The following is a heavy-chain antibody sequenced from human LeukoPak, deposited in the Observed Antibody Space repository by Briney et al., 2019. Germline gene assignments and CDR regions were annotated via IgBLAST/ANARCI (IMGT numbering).Heavy chain of an antibody. CDR3: ARGGINYDFWSGTENHFDY. V-gene: IGHV3-21*01. Sequence: GGSLRLSCAASGFTFSSYSMNWVRQAPGKGLEWVSSISSSSSYMYYADSVKGRFTISGDNAKNSLYLQMNSLRAEDTAVYYCARGGINYDFWSGTENHFDYWGQGTLVTVSS. J-gene: IGHJ4*02. D-gene: IGHD3-3*01. CDR2: ISSSSSYM. CDR1: GFTFSSYS.